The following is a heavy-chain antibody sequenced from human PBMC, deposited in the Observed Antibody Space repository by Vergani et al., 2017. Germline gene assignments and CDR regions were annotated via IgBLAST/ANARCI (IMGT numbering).Heavy chain of an antibody. CDR1: GFTFADYT. D-gene: IGHD3-16*01. CDR2: SSWNVGHI. CDR3: ARGMGDCMDV. V-gene: IGHV3-9*01. J-gene: IGHJ6*03. Sequence: EVQLVESGGGLVQPGGSLRLSCAASGFTFADYTMHWVRQAPGKGLEWVAGSSWNVGHIGYADSVKGRFTISRDDAKNSLTLQMSSLRPEGTAVYYCARGMGDCMDVWGKGATVTVSS.